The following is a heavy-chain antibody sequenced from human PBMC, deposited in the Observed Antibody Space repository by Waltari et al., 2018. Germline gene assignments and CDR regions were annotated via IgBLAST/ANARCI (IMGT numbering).Heavy chain of an antibody. CDR2: IYHSGST. D-gene: IGHD2-2*01. CDR3: ARENPAVNWFDP. J-gene: IGHJ5*02. Sequence: QVQLQESGPGLVKPSETLSLTCAVSGYSISSGYYWGWIRPPPGKGLEWIGSIYHSGSTYYNPSLKSRVTISVDTSKNQFSLKLSSVTAADTAVYYCARENPAVNWFDPWGQGTLVTVSS. CDR1: GYSISSGYY. V-gene: IGHV4-38-2*02.